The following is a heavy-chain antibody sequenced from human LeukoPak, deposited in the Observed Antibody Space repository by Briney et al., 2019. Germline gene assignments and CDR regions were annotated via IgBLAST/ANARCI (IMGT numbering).Heavy chain of an antibody. D-gene: IGHD3-3*01. CDR1: GFTFSSYV. V-gene: IGHV3-30*18. Sequence: QSGGSLRLSCAASGFTFSSYVMHWVRQAPGKGLEWVAVISYDGSNKYYADSVKGRFTISRDNSKNTLYLQMNSLRAEDTAVYYCAKADYRGYDFWSGYSINWFDPWGQGTLVTVSS. CDR2: ISYDGSNK. CDR3: AKADYRGYDFWSGYSINWFDP. J-gene: IGHJ5*02.